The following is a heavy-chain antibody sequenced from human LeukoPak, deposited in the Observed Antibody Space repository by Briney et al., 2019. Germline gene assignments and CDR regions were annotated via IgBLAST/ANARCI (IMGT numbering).Heavy chain of an antibody. CDR1: GGSISGYY. V-gene: IGHV4-4*07. CDR3: ARDYYNTSGQKSTHYFDD. CDR2: IYTSGST. J-gene: IGHJ4*02. Sequence: SETLSLTCTVSGGSISGYYWSWIRQPAGKELEWIGRIYTSGSTNYNPSLKSRVTMSVDTSKNQFSLKLSSVTAADTAVYYCARDYYNTSGQKSTHYFDDWGQGTLVTVSS. D-gene: IGHD3-22*01.